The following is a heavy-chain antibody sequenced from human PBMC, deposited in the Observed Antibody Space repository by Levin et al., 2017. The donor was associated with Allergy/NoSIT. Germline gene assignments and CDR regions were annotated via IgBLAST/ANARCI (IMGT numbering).Heavy chain of an antibody. Sequence: GGSLRLSCAASGFTFSSYAMHWVRQAPGKGLEWVAVISYDGSNKYYADSVKGRFTISRDNSKNTLYLQMNSLRAEDTAVYYCAREGLGPAAIFHFDRFDPWGQGTLVTVSS. J-gene: IGHJ5*02. CDR2: ISYDGSNK. CDR3: AREGLGPAAIFHFDRFDP. D-gene: IGHD2-2*01. CDR1: GFTFSSYA. V-gene: IGHV3-30-3*01.